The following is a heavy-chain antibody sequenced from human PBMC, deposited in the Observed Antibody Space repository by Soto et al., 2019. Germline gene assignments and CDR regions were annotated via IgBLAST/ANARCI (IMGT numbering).Heavy chain of an antibody. J-gene: IGHJ5*02. D-gene: IGHD2-2*01. CDR2: INPNSGGT. CDR3: ARDNSGYCSSTSCYEDWFDP. CDR1: GYTFTGYY. V-gene: IGHV1-2*04. Sequence: GASVKVSCKASGYTFTGYYMHWVRQAPGQRLEWMGWINPNSGGTNYAQKFQGWVTMTRDTSISTAYMELSRLRSDDTAVYYCARDNSGYCSSTSCYEDWFDPWGQGTLVTVSS.